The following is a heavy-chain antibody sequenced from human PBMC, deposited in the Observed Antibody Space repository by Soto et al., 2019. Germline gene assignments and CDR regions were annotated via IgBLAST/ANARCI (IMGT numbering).Heavy chain of an antibody. CDR3: AKDRLGRKMATMGAGDY. Sequence: QVQLVESGGGVVQPGRSLRLSCAASGFTFSSYGMHWVRQAPGKGLEWVAVISYDGSNKYYADSVKGRFTISRDNSKNTLYLQMNSLRAEDTAVYYCAKDRLGRKMATMGAGDYWGQGTLVTVSS. CDR1: GFTFSSYG. V-gene: IGHV3-30*18. J-gene: IGHJ4*02. D-gene: IGHD5-12*01. CDR2: ISYDGSNK.